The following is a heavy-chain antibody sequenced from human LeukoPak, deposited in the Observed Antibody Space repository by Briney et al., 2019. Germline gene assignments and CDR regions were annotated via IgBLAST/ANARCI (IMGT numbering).Heavy chain of an antibody. Sequence: SQTLSLTCAVSGGSVSSGNYYWTWIRQSPGKGLEWIGYIFYSASTFYNPSLNSRVTISLDTSKSHFSPVLTSVTAADTALYYCARDQTGYAVYNLWGQGVQVTVSS. CDR2: IFYSAST. CDR1: GGSVSSGNYY. J-gene: IGHJ4*02. CDR3: ARDQTGYAVYNL. V-gene: IGHV4-30-4*08. D-gene: IGHD5-12*01.